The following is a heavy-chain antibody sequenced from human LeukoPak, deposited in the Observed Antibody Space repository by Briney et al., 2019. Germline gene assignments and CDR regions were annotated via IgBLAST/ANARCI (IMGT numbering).Heavy chain of an antibody. D-gene: IGHD3-3*01. CDR3: ARQVCVYYDFWSGYYNSNGNLYYFDY. CDR1: GGSISSSSYY. J-gene: IGHJ4*02. CDR2: IYHSGST. V-gene: IGHV4-39*01. Sequence: PSETLSLTCTVSGGSISSSSYYWGWIRQPPGKGLEWIGSIYHSGSTYYNPSLKSRVTISVDTSKNQFSLKLSSVTAADTAVYYCARQVCVYYDFWSGYYNSNGNLYYFDYWGQGTLVTVSS.